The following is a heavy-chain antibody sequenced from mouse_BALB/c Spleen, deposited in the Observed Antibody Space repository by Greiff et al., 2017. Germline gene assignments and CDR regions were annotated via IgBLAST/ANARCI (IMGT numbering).Heavy chain of an antibody. CDR3: ARKGRYYGSSWYFDV. Sequence: QVHVKQSGAELVRPGVSVKISCKGSGYTFTDYAMHWVKQSHAKSLEWIGVISTYYGDASYNQKFKGKATMTVDKSSSTAYMELARLTSEDSAIYYCARKGRYYGSSWYFDVWGAGTTVTVSS. CDR2: ISTYYGDA. CDR1: GYTFTDYA. V-gene: IGHV1S137*01. D-gene: IGHD1-1*01. J-gene: IGHJ1*01.